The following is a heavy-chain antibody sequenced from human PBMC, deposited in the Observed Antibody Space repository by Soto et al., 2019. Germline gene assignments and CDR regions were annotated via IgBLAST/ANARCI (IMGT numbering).Heavy chain of an antibody. J-gene: IGHJ6*02. CDR1: GDSVSSDSGV. CDR3: EGVTSFRAMDV. CDR2: TYYRSKWNN. V-gene: IGHV6-1*01. D-gene: IGHD3-10*01. Sequence: PSQTLSLTCAISGDSVSSDSGVWIWIRQSPSRGLEWLGRTYYRSKWNNDYAVSVKSRITINPDTSKNQFSLQLDSVIPEDTAVYYCEGVTSFRAMDVWGQGTPVTVSS.